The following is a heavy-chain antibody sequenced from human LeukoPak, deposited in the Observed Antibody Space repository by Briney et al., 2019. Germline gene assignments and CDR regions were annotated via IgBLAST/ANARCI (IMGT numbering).Heavy chain of an antibody. CDR3: ARVGQLWAHDY. CDR2: ISSSGSTI. CDR1: GFTFSSYE. J-gene: IGHJ4*02. D-gene: IGHD5-18*01. Sequence: GGSLRLSCAASGFTFSSYEMNWVRQAPGKGLEWVSYISSSGSTIYYADSVKGRFTISRDNAKNSLYLRMNSLRAEDTAVYYCARVGQLWAHDYWGQGTLVTVSS. V-gene: IGHV3-48*03.